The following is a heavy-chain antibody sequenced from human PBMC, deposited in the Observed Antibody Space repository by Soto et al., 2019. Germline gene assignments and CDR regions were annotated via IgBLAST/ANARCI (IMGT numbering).Heavy chain of an antibody. CDR3: PRSADGLLGGY. CDR1: GFTFSGSA. V-gene: IGHV3-73*02. D-gene: IGHD3-9*01. Sequence: EVQLVESGGGLVQPGGSLKLSCAASGFTFSGSAMHWVRQASGKGLEWVGRIRSKANSYATAYAASVKGRFTISRDDSKNTAYLQMNSLKTEDTAVYYCPRSADGLLGGYWGQGTLVTVSS. CDR2: IRSKANSYAT. J-gene: IGHJ4*02.